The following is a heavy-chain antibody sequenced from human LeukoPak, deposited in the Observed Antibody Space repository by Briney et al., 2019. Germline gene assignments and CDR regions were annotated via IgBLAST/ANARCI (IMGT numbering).Heavy chain of an antibody. V-gene: IGHV4-39*07. CDR1: GGSISSSSYY. CDR2: IYYSGST. J-gene: IGHJ5*02. CDR3: ARVRRWYPFDP. D-gene: IGHD4-23*01. Sequence: PSETLSLTCTVSGGSISSSSYYWGWIRQPPGKGLEWIGSIYYSGSTYYNPSLKSRVTISVDTSKNQFSLKLSSVTAADTAVYYCARVRRWYPFDPWGQGTLVTVSS.